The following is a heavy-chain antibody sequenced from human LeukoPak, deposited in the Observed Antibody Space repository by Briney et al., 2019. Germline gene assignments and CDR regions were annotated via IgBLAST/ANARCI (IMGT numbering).Heavy chain of an antibody. J-gene: IGHJ3*02. D-gene: IGHD3-16*01. Sequence: GGSLRLSCAASGFTFSSYWMHWVRQAPGKGLVWVSRINSDGSSTSYADSVKGRFTISRDNAKNTLYLQMNSLRAEDTALYYCAKDFHRLGEFDAFDIWGQGTMVTVSS. V-gene: IGHV3-74*01. CDR1: GFTFSSYW. CDR2: INSDGSST. CDR3: AKDFHRLGEFDAFDI.